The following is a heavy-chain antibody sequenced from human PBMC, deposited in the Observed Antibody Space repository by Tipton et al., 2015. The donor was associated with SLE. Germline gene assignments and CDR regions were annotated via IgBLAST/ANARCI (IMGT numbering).Heavy chain of an antibody. CDR2: ISSSSSYI. CDR3: ARGLGPGIAAAGRSY. Sequence: GSLRLSCAASGFTFSSYSMNWVRQAPGKGLEWVSSISSSSSYIYYADSVKGRFTIARDNAKNTLYLQMNGLRAEDTAVYYCARGLGPGIAAAGRSYWGQGDAGHRRL. J-gene: IGHJ4*03. D-gene: IGHD6-13*01. V-gene: IGHV3-21*01. CDR1: GFTFSSYS.